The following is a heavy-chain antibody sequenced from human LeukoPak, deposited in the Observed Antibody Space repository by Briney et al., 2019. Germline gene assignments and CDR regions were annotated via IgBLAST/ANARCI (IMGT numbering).Heavy chain of an antibody. CDR2: SDPEDGET. D-gene: IGHD4-17*01. Sequence: ASVKVSCKVSGYTLTELSMHWVRQAPGKGLGWMGGSDPEDGETIYAQKFQGRVTMTEDTSTDTAYMELSSLRSEDTAVYYCATPYDYGDYFLGQWGQGTLVTVSS. CDR3: ATPYDYGDYFLGQ. J-gene: IGHJ4*02. V-gene: IGHV1-24*01. CDR1: GYTLTELS.